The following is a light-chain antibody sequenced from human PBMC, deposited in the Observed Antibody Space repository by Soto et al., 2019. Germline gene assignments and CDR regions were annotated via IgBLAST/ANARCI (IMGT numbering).Light chain of an antibody. CDR2: VNN. CDR1: SSNIGAGYD. Sequence: QSVLTQPPSVSGAPGQRVTISCTGSSSNIGAGYDVYWYQQVPGTAPKLLIQVNNNRPSGVPDRFSGSKSGTSASLAITGLQADDEADYYCQSYDSSLCVVFGGGTKLTVL. J-gene: IGLJ2*01. CDR3: QSYDSSLCVV. V-gene: IGLV1-40*01.